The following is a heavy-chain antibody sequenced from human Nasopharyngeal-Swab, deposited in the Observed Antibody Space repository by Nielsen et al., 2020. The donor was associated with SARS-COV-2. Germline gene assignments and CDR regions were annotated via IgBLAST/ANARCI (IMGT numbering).Heavy chain of an antibody. CDR3: ARGSSVHAFDV. CDR1: GFSFSTYG. Sequence: GGSLRLSCAASGFSFSTYGMYWVRHSPVKGLGWLTNIWYDGSNKYYADSVKGRFTVSRDNSKNPLFLEMDSLRAEDTAVYYCARGSSVHAFDVWGQGTEVTVSS. J-gene: IGHJ3*01. V-gene: IGHV3-33*01. CDR2: IWYDGSNK. D-gene: IGHD3-10*01.